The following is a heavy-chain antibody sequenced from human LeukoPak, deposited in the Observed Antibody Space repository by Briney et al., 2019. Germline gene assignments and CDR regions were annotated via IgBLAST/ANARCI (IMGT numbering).Heavy chain of an antibody. J-gene: IGHJ4*02. CDR3: ARPRLNGWYYFDY. D-gene: IGHD6-19*01. CDR1: GYSFTSYW. Sequence: EXXKISFKGSGYSFTSYWIGWVRQMPGKGVEWMGIIYPGESDTRYSPSFQGQVTISADKSISTAYLQWSSLKASDTAMYYCARPRLNGWYYFDYWGQGTLVTVSS. V-gene: IGHV5-51*01. CDR2: IYPGESDT.